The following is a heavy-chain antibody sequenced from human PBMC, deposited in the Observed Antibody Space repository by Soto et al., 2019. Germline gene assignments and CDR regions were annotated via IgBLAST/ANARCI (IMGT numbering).Heavy chain of an antibody. D-gene: IGHD2-15*01. V-gene: IGHV5-51*01. CDR3: ARLNVVVVAGAQREAWFDP. CDR2: IYPGDSDT. Sequence: EESVTISCKVSGYSFTSYWIVWVLQMPGKGLEWMGIIYPGDSDTRYGPSFQGQVTISADKSISTAYLQWSSLKASDTAMYYCARLNVVVVAGAQREAWFDPWGQGTLVTVSS. J-gene: IGHJ5*02. CDR1: GYSFTSYW.